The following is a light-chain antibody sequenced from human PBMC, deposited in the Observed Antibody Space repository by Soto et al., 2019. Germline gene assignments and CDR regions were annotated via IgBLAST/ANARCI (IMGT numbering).Light chain of an antibody. J-gene: IGKJ5*01. V-gene: IGKV1-9*01. CDR3: QQRTNWRIT. CDR1: QDISSS. Sequence: DIQLTQSPSFLSASVGDRVTITCRASQDISSSLAWYQQKPGKAPKLLIYDASTLQTGVPSRFRGSGSGTEFTLTISSLQPEDFAVYYCQQRTNWRITFGQGTRLDIK. CDR2: DAS.